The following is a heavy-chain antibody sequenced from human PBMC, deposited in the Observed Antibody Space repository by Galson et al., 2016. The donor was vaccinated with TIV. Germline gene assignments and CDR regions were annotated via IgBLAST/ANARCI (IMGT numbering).Heavy chain of an antibody. V-gene: IGHV3-23*01. D-gene: IGHD3-16*01. CDR1: GFTFSAYA. CDR3: AKDRVWLRFGELLSDFDN. J-gene: IGHJ4*02. CDR2: ISANGGST. Sequence: LRLSCAASGFTFSAYAMSWVRQAPGKGLEWVSIISANGGSTHYADSVKGRFTISRDNSKNTLYLQMKSLRVEDTAIYYCAKDRVWLRFGELLSDFDNWGQGNLVTVSS.